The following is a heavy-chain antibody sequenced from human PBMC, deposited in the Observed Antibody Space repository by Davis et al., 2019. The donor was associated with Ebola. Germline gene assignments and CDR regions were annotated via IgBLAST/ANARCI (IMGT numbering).Heavy chain of an antibody. CDR3: AKDLRGYNRPIDY. D-gene: IGHD3-9*01. CDR2: IDGGGGDT. J-gene: IGHJ4*02. Sequence: GGSLRLSCAGSGFTFNNYAMSWVRQAPGKGLEWVSGIDGGGGDTYYADSVKGRFTISRDNSHNMLYLQMNSPRAEDTAIYYCAKDLRGYNRPIDYWGQGTLVTVSS. CDR1: GFTFNNYA. V-gene: IGHV3-23*01.